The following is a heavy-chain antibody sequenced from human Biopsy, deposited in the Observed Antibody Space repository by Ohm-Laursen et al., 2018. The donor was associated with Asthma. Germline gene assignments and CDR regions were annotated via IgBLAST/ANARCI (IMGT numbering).Heavy chain of an antibody. J-gene: IGHJ6*02. Sequence: AASVKVSCKAPGGTFSNFAISWVRQAPGQGLEWLGGIMTVFGTTNYAQKLQGRVTITADESTSTAYMEVTSLRSEDTAIYYCARCQVGYSSGWSLLLKKIYYSGMDVWGQGTAVTVSS. CDR1: GGTFSNFA. V-gene: IGHV1-69*13. D-gene: IGHD6-19*01. CDR2: IMTVFGTT. CDR3: ARCQVGYSSGWSLLLKKIYYSGMDV.